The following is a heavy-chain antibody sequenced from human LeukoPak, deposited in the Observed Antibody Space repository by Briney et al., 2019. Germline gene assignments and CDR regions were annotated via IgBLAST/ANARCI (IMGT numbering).Heavy chain of an antibody. J-gene: IGHJ3*02. D-gene: IGHD3-10*01. Sequence: GQSLRLSCAASGFTFSNAWMSWVRQAPGKGLEWVGRVKSKADDGTKDYAAPVQGRFTISRDDSKNTLSLQTNSLKTEDTAVYYCATEGGSGSYYGDDAFDMWGKGQWSPSLQ. CDR2: VKSKADDGTK. CDR1: GFTFSNAW. V-gene: IGHV3-15*01. CDR3: ATEGGSGSYYGDDAFDM.